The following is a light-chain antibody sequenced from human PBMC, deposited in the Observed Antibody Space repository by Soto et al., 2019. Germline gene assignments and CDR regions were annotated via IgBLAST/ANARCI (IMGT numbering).Light chain of an antibody. CDR2: EVS. V-gene: IGLV2-8*01. CDR3: SSYVGSNTVV. Sequence: QSVLTQPPSASGSPGQSVTISCTGTSSDVGGYNYVSWYQQHPGKAPKLMIYEVSKRPSGVPDRFSGSKSGNTASLTVSGLQAEDDADYYCSSYVGSNTVVFGGGTKVTVL. J-gene: IGLJ2*01. CDR1: SSDVGGYNY.